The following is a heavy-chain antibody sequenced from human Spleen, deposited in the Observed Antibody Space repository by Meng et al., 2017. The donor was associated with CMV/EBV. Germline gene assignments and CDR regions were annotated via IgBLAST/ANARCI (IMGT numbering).Heavy chain of an antibody. V-gene: IGHV4-31*02. CDR3: ARTSITMVWGAAKPHDY. Sequence: SISNGGYYWSWVRQHPGKGLEWIGYVFYSGTAYYNPSLKSRVTISVDTSKNQFSLKPSSVTAADTALYYCARTSITMVWGAAKPHDYWGQGTLVTVSS. CDR2: VFYSGTA. CDR1: SISNGGYY. D-gene: IGHD3-10*01. J-gene: IGHJ4*02.